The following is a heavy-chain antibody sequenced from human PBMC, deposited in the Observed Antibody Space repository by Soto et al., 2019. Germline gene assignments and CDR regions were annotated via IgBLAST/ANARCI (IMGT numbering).Heavy chain of an antibody. CDR3: ARDRGASMVDP. Sequence: SVKVSCKASGGTFSSYAISWVQQAPGQGLEWMGGIIPIFGTANYAQKFQGRVTITADESTSTAYMELSSLRSEDTAVYYCARDRGASMVDPWGQGTLVTVSS. D-gene: IGHD6-6*01. CDR2: IIPIFGTA. CDR1: GGTFSSYA. V-gene: IGHV1-69*13. J-gene: IGHJ5*02.